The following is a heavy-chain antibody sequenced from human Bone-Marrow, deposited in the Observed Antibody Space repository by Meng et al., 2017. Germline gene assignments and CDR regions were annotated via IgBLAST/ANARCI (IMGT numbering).Heavy chain of an antibody. CDR3: ARSLLRYFDWLLSFDY. J-gene: IGHJ4*02. CDR1: GGSFSGYY. D-gene: IGHD3-9*01. Sequence: SETLSLTCAVYGGSFSGYYWSWIRQPPGKGLEWIGEINHSGSTNYNPSLKSRVTISVDTSKNQFSLKLSSVTAADTAVYYCARSLLRYFDWLLSFDYWGQGTLVTVSS. V-gene: IGHV4-34*01. CDR2: INHSGST.